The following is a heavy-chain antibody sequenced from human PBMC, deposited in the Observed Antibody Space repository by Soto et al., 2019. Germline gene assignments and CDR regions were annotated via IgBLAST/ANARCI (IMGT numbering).Heavy chain of an antibody. Sequence: QVQLVQSGAEVKKPGASVKVSCKASGYTFIGYYIHWVRQAPGQGLEWMGRINPRSGDTTYAQKFQGRLTMTRDTCIGTAYMELSSLRSDDTAVYYCGRDCVGATQVGWFDLWGQGSLVTVSS. V-gene: IGHV1-2*06. CDR3: GRDCVGATQVGWFDL. D-gene: IGHD1-26*01. CDR2: INPRSGDT. CDR1: GYTFIGYY. J-gene: IGHJ5*02.